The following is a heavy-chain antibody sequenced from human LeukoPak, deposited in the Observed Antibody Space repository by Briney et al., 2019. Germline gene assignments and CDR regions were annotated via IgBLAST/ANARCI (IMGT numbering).Heavy chain of an antibody. CDR2: IRYDGSNK. CDR1: GFTFSSYG. D-gene: IGHD1-26*01. CDR3: AKPYSGSYAFFFDY. V-gene: IGHV3-30*02. J-gene: IGHJ4*02. Sequence: GGSLRLSCAASGFTFSSYGMHWVRQAPGKELEWVAFIRYDGSNKYYADSVKGRFTISRDNSKNTLYLQMNSLRAEDTAVYYCAKPYSGSYAFFFDYWGQGTLVTVSS.